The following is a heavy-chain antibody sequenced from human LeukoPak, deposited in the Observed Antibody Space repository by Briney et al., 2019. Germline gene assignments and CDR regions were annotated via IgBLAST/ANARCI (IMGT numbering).Heavy chain of an antibody. Sequence: ASVKVSCKASGYTFTGYYMHWVRQAPGQGLEWMGWINPNSGGTNYAQKFQGRVTMTRDTSISTAYMELSRLRSDDTAVYYCARRAGESDAFDIWGQGTMVTVSS. CDR2: INPNSGGT. CDR1: GYTFTGYY. CDR3: ARRAGESDAFDI. D-gene: IGHD1-26*01. V-gene: IGHV1-2*02. J-gene: IGHJ3*02.